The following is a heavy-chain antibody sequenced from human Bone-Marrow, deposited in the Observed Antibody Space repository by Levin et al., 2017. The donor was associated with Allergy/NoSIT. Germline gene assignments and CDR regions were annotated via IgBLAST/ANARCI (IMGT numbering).Heavy chain of an antibody. Sequence: GGSLRLSCEASGFTSSDYYISWIRQAPGKALEWISYIKSGSATIYYADSVKGRFTISRGSAKNSVFLQMNTLRVEDTAMYYCAGSEHDFGDYETYYFAHWGQGTLVTVSS. CDR3: AGSEHDFGDYETYYFAH. CDR1: GFTSSDYY. D-gene: IGHD4-17*01. V-gene: IGHV3-11*01. CDR2: IKSGSATI. J-gene: IGHJ4*02.